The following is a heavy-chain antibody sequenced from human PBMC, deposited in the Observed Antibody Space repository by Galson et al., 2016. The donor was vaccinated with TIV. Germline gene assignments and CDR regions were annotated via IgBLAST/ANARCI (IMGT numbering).Heavy chain of an antibody. D-gene: IGHD6-25*01. V-gene: IGHV3-23*01. CDR3: AKDRGYFEGFDH. Sequence: SLRLSCAASGFRFNEYEMSWVRQAPGKGLEWVSALSGGATNTYYSDSVKGRFTISRDNSQNKVFLEMDSLRVDDTAVYYCAKDRGYFEGFDHWGPGTQVTVSS. CDR1: GFRFNEYE. J-gene: IGHJ4*02. CDR2: LSGGATNT.